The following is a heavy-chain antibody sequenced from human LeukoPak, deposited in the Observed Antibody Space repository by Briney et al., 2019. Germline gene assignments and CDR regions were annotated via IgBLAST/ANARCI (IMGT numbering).Heavy chain of an antibody. Sequence: GGSLRLSCAASGFTFSSYGMHWVRQAPGKGLEWVAFIRYDGSNKYYADSVKGRFTISRDNSKNTLYLQMNSLRAEDTAVYYCAKIFGITMVRGVIIREIMDYWGQGTLVTASS. CDR2: IRYDGSNK. CDR1: GFTFSSYG. D-gene: IGHD3-10*01. CDR3: AKIFGITMVRGVIIREIMDY. V-gene: IGHV3-30*02. J-gene: IGHJ4*02.